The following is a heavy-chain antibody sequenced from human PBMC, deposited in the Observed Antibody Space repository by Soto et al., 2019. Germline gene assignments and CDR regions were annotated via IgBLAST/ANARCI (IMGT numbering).Heavy chain of an antibody. Sequence: SETLSLTCTVSGGSISSSSYYWGWIRQPPGKGLEWIGSIYYSGSTYYNPSLKSRVTISVDTSKNQFSLKLSSVTAADTAVYYCARRVTMVRGVTYYYYPGLDVWGQGPTVTVPS. CDR3: ARRVTMVRGVTYYYYPGLDV. J-gene: IGHJ6*02. V-gene: IGHV4-39*01. CDR2: IYYSGST. D-gene: IGHD3-10*01. CDR1: GGSISSSSYY.